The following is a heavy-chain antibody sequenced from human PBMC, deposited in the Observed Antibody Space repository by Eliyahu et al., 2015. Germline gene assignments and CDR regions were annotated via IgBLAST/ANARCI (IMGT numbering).Heavy chain of an antibody. CDR1: GYTLTNYA. J-gene: IGHJ4*02. D-gene: IGHD1-1*01. V-gene: IGHV1-3*01. CDR3: ARKYRGPSNPFDY. Sequence: QVQLVQSGAEVKQPGASVKVSCQASGYTLTNYAVHWVRQAPGQRLEWLGWINAANGDTGYSQKFQGRVTITRDTSASTAYMDLSSLTSEDTAVYYCARKYRGPSNPFDYWGQGTLVTVSS. CDR2: INAANGDT.